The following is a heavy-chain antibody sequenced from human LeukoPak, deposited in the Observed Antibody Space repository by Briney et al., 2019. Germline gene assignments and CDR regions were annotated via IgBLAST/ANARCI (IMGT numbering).Heavy chain of an antibody. CDR3: AKGRGTAVTSAANY. CDR2: ISGSGDNT. Sequence: GGSLRLSCAASGFTFSSYVMSWVRQAPVKGLEWVSSISGSGDNTYYADSVKDRFSISRDNSKTTVSLQMHSLRAEDTAVYYCAKGRGTAVTSAANYWGQGTLVTVSS. CDR1: GFTFSSYV. D-gene: IGHD4-17*01. V-gene: IGHV3-23*01. J-gene: IGHJ4*02.